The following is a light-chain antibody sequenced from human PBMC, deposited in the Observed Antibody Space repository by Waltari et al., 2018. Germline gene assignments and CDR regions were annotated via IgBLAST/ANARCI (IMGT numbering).Light chain of an antibody. V-gene: IGKV3-11*01. CDR3: QHRSNWPLT. CDR2: GAA. J-gene: IGKJ4*01. CDR1: QSVSNY. Sequence: DTVLTQSPDTLSLSPGERATLSCSASQSVSNYLAWYQQKPGQAPRLLIYGAANRATVIPARFSVSGAGTDFTLTISSLEPEDFSVYYCQHRSNWPLTFGGGTKVEIK.